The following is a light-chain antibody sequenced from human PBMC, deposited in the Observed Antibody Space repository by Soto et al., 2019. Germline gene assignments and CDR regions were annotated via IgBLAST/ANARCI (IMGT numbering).Light chain of an antibody. CDR2: GAS. CDR3: QHYNNRLPPVT. J-gene: IGKJ4*02. Sequence: DIVLTQSPVTVSVSPGERATLSCRASQSVSTNLAWYQHKLGQAPRLLIYGASTRVTGIPASFNGSGSGPDFTLTINYLKSEDFGTYYYQHYNNRLPPVTLGGGNKVEI. CDR1: QSVSTN. V-gene: IGKV3-15*01.